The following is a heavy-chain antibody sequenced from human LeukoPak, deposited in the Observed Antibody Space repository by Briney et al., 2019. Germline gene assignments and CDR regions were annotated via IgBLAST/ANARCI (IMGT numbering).Heavy chain of an antibody. Sequence: GGSLGLSCAASGFTFSSYSMNWVRQAPGKGLEWVSSISSSSSYIYYADSVKGRFTISRDNAKNSLYLQMNSLRAEDTAVYYCASRGNYGDHVSPQLYAFDIWGQGTMVTVSS. V-gene: IGHV3-21*01. CDR2: ISSSSSYI. CDR1: GFTFSSYS. CDR3: ASRGNYGDHVSPQLYAFDI. J-gene: IGHJ3*02. D-gene: IGHD4-17*01.